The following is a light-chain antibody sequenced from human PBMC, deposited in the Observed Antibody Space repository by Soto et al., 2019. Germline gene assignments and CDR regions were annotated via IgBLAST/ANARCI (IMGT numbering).Light chain of an antibody. J-gene: IGKJ2*01. CDR3: QQYDSSPVT. Sequence: ENVLTQSPGTLSLSPGERATLSCRASQSVSSSYLTWYQQKPGQAPRRLIYGASSRATDIPDRFSGSGSGTDFTLTISRLEPEEFAVYYCQQYDSSPVTFGQGTKLEIK. CDR1: QSVSSSY. V-gene: IGKV3-20*01. CDR2: GAS.